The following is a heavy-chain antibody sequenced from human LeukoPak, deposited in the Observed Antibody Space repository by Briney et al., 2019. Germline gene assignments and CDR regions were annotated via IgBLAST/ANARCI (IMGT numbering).Heavy chain of an antibody. J-gene: IGHJ5*02. CDR2: IYYSGST. D-gene: IGHD2-2*02. CDR3: ARESPSYDCSSTSCYTRGYWFDP. Sequence: PSETLSLTCTVSGGSISSSSYYWGWIRQPPGKGLEWIGYIYYSGSTYYNPSLKSRVTISVDTSKNQFSLKLSSVTAADTAVYYCARESPSYDCSSTSCYTRGYWFDPWGQGTLVTVSS. CDR1: GGSISSSSYY. V-gene: IGHV4-30-4*08.